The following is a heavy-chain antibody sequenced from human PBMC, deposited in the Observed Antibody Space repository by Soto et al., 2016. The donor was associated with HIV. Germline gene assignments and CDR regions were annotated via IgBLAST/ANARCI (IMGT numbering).Heavy chain of an antibody. J-gene: IGHJ6*02. V-gene: IGHV3-20*04. Sequence: EVQLVESGGGVVRPGGSLRLSCAASGFTFDDYGMSWVRQAPGKGLEWVSGINWNGGSTGYADSVKGRFTISRDNAKNSLYLQMNSLRAEDTALYYCARDYAPKIYSSSRFYYYYYGMDVWGQGTTVTVSS. CDR2: INWNGGST. CDR1: GFTFDDYG. D-gene: IGHD6-13*01. CDR3: ARDYAPKIYSSSRFYYYYYGMDV.